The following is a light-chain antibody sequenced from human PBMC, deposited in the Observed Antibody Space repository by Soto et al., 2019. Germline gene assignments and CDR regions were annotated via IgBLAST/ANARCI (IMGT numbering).Light chain of an antibody. J-gene: IGLJ1*01. V-gene: IGLV2-14*03. CDR1: SSDVGGYNY. CDR3: SSYTASSTYV. CDR2: DVS. Sequence: QSALTQPASVSGSPGQSITISCTGTSSDVGGYNYVSWYQHHPGKAPKLMIFDVSNRPSGVSNRFSGSKSGNTGSLTISGLQAEDEADYYCSSYTASSTYVFGTGTKLTVL.